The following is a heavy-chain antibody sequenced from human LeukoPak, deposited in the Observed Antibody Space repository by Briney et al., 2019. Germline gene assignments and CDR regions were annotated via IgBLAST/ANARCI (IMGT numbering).Heavy chain of an antibody. V-gene: IGHV3-74*01. CDR1: GFTFSSYW. J-gene: IGHJ4*02. CDR2: INTDGRST. Sequence: PGGSLRLSCAASGFTFSSYWMHWVRQAPGKGLVWVSRINTDGRSTTYADPVKGRFTISRDNAKNSLYLQMNSLRAEDTAVYYCARGRDGGRPFDYWGQGTLVTVSS. D-gene: IGHD4-23*01. CDR3: ARGRDGGRPFDY.